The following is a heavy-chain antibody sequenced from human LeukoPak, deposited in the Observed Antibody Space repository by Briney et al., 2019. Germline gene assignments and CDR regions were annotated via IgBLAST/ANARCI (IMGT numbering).Heavy chain of an antibody. Sequence: GGSLRLSRAPSGVTFSRDWMRACRQAPGKGLVCVSRINSDGSYTDYAHSVQGRFTISRDDAKNPLYLQMNSLRAEETAVYYCVRGSNDWFGIDYWGQGTLATVSS. J-gene: IGHJ4*02. CDR2: INSDGSYT. D-gene: IGHD3-10*01. CDR1: GVTFSRDW. V-gene: IGHV3-74*01. CDR3: VRGSNDWFGIDY.